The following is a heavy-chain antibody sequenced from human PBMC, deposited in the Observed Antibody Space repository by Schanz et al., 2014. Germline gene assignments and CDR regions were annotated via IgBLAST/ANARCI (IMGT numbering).Heavy chain of an antibody. V-gene: IGHV1-46*01. D-gene: IGHD3-16*01. Sequence: QVHLMQSGAEAKKPGASVKVSCKAFGYSFTTYFIHWVRLAPGQGFEWMGLISPSGGSTSYAQKFQGRVTMPRDTSTSTVFMELSGLTSEDTAVYYGGRGGGAYPQKYGMDVWGQGTTVTVSS. CDR1: GYSFTTYF. J-gene: IGHJ6*02. CDR2: ISPSGGST. CDR3: GRGGGAYPQKYGMDV.